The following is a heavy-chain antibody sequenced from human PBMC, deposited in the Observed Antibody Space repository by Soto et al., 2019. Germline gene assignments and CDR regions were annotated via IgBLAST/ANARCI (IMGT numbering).Heavy chain of an antibody. D-gene: IGHD1-26*01. CDR1: GNTFSSYA. J-gene: IGHJ4*02. CDR2: ISGGGGST. Sequence: GGSLRLSWVASGNTFSSYAMSWVRQATGKGLEWLSGISGGGGSTYYGDSVRGRFTISRDNSKTTLYLQMNTLRVEDTAVYYCARDPVIVGALAATDYGGPGALHTVPP. CDR3: ARDPVIVGALAATDY. V-gene: IGHV3-23*01.